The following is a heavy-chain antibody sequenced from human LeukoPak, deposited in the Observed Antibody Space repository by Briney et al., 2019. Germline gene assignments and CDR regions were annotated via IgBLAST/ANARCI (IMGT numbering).Heavy chain of an antibody. CDR3: AKEPFDSGYYSYFDY. V-gene: IGHV3-23*01. J-gene: IGHJ4*02. CDR2: ISGSGGST. CDR1: GFTFSSYA. Sequence: PGGSLRLSCAASGFTFSSYAMSWVRQAPGKGLEWVSAISGSGGSTYYADSVKGRFTISRDNSKNTLYLQMKSLRAEDTAVYYCAKEPFDSGYYSYFDYWGQGTLVTVSS. D-gene: IGHD3-22*01.